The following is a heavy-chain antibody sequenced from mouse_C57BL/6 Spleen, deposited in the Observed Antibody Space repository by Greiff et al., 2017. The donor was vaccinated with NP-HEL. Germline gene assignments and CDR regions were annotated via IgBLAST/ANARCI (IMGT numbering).Heavy chain of an antibody. V-gene: IGHV1-74*01. J-gene: IGHJ3*01. Sequence: QVQLQQPGAELVKPGASVKVSCKASGYTFTSYWMLWVKQRPGQGLEWIGRIHPSDSATNYNQKFKGKATLTVDKSSSTAYMQLSSLTSEDSAVYYCATPVSSYLFAYWGQGTLVTVSA. D-gene: IGHD1-1*01. CDR2: IHPSDSAT. CDR1: GYTFTSYW. CDR3: ATPVSSYLFAY.